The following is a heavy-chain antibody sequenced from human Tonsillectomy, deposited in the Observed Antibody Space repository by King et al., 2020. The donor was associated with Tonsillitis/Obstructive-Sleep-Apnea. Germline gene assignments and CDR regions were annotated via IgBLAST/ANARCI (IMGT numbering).Heavy chain of an antibody. V-gene: IGHV3-21*01. J-gene: IGHJ6*03. D-gene: IGHD3-16*01. CDR1: GFTFSSYS. CDR2: ISSSSSYI. Sequence: VQLVESGGGLVKPGGSLRLSCAASGFTFSSYSMNWVRQAPGKGLEWVSSISSSSSYIYYADSVKGRFTISRDNAKNSLYLQMNSLRAEDTAVYYCARDAVGEMGYYYYMDVWGKGTTVTVSS. CDR3: ARDAVGEMGYYYYMDV.